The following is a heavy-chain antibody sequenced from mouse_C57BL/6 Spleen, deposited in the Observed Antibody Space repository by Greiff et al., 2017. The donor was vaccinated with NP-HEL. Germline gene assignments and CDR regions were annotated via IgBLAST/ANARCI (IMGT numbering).Heavy chain of an antibody. CDR2: ISYDGSN. CDR3: ARDGNYDYDEAMDY. CDR1: GYSITSGYY. V-gene: IGHV3-6*01. Sequence: EVKLMESGPGLVKPSQSLSLTCSVTGYSITSGYYWNWIRQFPGNKLEWMGYISYDGSNNYNPSLKNRISITRDTSKNQFFLKLNSVTTEDTATYYCARDGNYDYDEAMDYWGQGTSVTVSS. J-gene: IGHJ4*01. D-gene: IGHD2-4*01.